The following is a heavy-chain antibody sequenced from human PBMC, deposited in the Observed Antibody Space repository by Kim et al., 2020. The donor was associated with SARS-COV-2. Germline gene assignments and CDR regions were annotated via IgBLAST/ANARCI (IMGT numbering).Heavy chain of an antibody. D-gene: IGHD3-22*01. CDR1: GFTFSSYA. V-gene: IGHV3-33*06. Sequence: GGSLRLSCAASGFTFSSYAMHWVRQAPGKGLEWVAVIWYDGSNKYYADSVKGRFTISRDNSKNTLYLQMNSLRAEDTAVYYCAKDVSPAITMIVVVNFDYWGQGTLVTVSS. J-gene: IGHJ4*02. CDR3: AKDVSPAITMIVVVNFDY. CDR2: IWYDGSNK.